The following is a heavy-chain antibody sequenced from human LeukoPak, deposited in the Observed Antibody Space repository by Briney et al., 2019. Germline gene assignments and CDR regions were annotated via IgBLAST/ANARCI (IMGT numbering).Heavy chain of an antibody. Sequence: SETLSLTRTVSGASISSGGYFWSWIRQPAGKGVEWIGLIETSGSTNYNPSLKSRVTISVDTSKNQFSLKLRSVTAADTAVYYCARALCINGICEWFDPWGQGTLVTVSS. CDR1: GASISSGGYF. V-gene: IGHV4-61*02. J-gene: IGHJ5*02. D-gene: IGHD2-8*01. CDR3: ARALCINGICEWFDP. CDR2: IETSGST.